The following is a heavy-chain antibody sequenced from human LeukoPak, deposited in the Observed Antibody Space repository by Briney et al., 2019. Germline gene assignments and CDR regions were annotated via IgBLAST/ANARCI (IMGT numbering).Heavy chain of an antibody. D-gene: IGHD3-9*01. CDR2: ISYDGSNK. Sequence: GGSLRLSCAASGFTFSSYGMHWVRQAPGKGLEWVAVISYDGSNKYYADSVKGRFTISRDNSKNTLYLQMNSLRAEDTAVYYCATRDDILTGSLDSYYYYGMDVWGQGTTVTVSS. J-gene: IGHJ6*02. CDR3: ATRDDILTGSLDSYYYYGMDV. V-gene: IGHV3-30*03. CDR1: GFTFSSYG.